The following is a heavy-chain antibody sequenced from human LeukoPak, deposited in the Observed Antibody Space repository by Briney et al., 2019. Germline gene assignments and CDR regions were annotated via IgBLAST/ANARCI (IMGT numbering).Heavy chain of an antibody. CDR1: GFTFSSYG. Sequence: PGGSLRLSCAASGFTFSSYGMHWVRQAPGKGLEWVAFIRYDGSNKYYADSVKGRFTISRDNSKNTLYLQMSSLRAEDTAVYYCAKAGLRFLEWLVDYWGQGTLVTVSS. CDR2: IRYDGSNK. CDR3: AKAGLRFLEWLVDY. V-gene: IGHV3-30*02. D-gene: IGHD3-3*01. J-gene: IGHJ4*02.